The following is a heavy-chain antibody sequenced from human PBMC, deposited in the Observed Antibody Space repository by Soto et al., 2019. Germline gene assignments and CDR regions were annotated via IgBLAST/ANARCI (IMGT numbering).Heavy chain of an antibody. CDR1: GFTFDDYA. CDR2: ISWNSGSI. J-gene: IGHJ6*02. V-gene: IGHV3-9*01. CDR3: AKGAAGTGEYYYYGMDV. Sequence: PGGSLRLSCAASGFTFDDYAMHWVRQAPGKGLEWVSGISWNSGSIGYADSVKGRFTISRDNAKNSLYLQMNSLRAEDTALYYCAKGAAGTGEYYYYGMDVWGQGTTVTVSS. D-gene: IGHD6-19*01.